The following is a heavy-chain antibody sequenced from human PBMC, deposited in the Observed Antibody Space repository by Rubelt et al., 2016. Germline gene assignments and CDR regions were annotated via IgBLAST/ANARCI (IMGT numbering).Heavy chain of an antibody. J-gene: IGHJ4*02. CDR2: IYSGGNT. Sequence: STYDMSWVRQAPGKGLEWVSVIYSGGNTDYADSVKGRFTISRDNSKNTLYLQMNNLRAEDTAVYYCARDSSGWYYFDYWGQGTLVTVSS. CDR1: STYD. CDR3: ARDSSGWYYFDY. D-gene: IGHD6-19*01. V-gene: IGHV3-53*01.